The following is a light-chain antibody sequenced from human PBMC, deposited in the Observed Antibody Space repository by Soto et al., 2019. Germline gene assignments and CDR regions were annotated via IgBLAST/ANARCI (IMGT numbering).Light chain of an antibody. CDR2: GAS. V-gene: IGKV3-20*01. J-gene: IGKJ1*01. Sequence: EIVLTQSPGTLSLSPGERATLSCRASQYVTSRYLAWYQQKPGQAPRLLIFGASIRDTGVPDRFSGSGSGTDFTLTISRLESDDFATYYCQQYNSDWGFGQGTKVEIK. CDR1: QYVTSRY. CDR3: QQYNSDWG.